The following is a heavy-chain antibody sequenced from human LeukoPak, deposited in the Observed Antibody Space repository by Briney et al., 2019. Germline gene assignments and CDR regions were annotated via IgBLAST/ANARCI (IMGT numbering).Heavy chain of an antibody. CDR2: IYTSGNT. V-gene: IGHV4-4*07. CDR1: SGSISNYY. CDR3: ARDATMMGNYFNY. Sequence: KASETLSLTCTVSSGSISNYYWNWIRQPAGKGLEWIGRIYTSGNTNYNPSLKSRVTMSVDTSKNHFSLKLTSVTAADTALYYCARDATMMGNYFNYWGQGTLVTVSS. D-gene: IGHD5-12*01. J-gene: IGHJ4*02.